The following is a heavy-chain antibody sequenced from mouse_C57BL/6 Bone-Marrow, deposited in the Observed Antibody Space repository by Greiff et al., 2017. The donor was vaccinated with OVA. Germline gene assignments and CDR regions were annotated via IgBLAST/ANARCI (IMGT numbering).Heavy chain of an antibody. D-gene: IGHD1-2*01. Sequence: EVHLVESGGGLVKPGGSLKLSCAASGFTFSDYGMHWVRQAPEKGLEWVAYISSGSSTIYYADTVKGRFTISRDNAKNTLFLQMTSLRSEDTAVYYCARGLDGRSWYFDDWGTGTTVTVSS. CDR1: GFTFSDYG. CDR2: ISSGSSTI. V-gene: IGHV5-17*01. J-gene: IGHJ1*03. CDR3: ARGLDGRSWYFDD.